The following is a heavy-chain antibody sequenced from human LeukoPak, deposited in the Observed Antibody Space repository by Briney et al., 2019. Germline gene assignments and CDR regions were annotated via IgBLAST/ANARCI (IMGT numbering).Heavy chain of an antibody. CDR2: IYTSGST. CDR1: GGSISSGSYY. V-gene: IGHV4-61*02. Sequence: PSETLSLTCTVSGGSISSGSYYWSWIRQPAGKGLEWIGRIYTSGSTNYNPSLKSRVTISVDTSKNQFSLKLSSVTAADTAVYYCARLSSWVPADYWGQGTLVTVSS. D-gene: IGHD2-2*01. CDR3: ARLSSWVPADY. J-gene: IGHJ4*02.